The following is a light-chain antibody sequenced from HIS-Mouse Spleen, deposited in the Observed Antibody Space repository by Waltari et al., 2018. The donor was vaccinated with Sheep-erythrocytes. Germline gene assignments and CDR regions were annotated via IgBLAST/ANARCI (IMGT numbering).Light chain of an antibody. Sequence: QSALTQPASVSGSPGQSITISCTGTSSDAGSYHRVSWYQQHPGKAPKLMIYEGSKRPSGVSNRFSGSKSGNTASLTISGLQAEDEADYYCCSYAGSSTPWVFGGGTKLTVL. J-gene: IGLJ3*02. V-gene: IGLV2-23*01. CDR1: SSDAGSYHR. CDR2: EGS. CDR3: CSYAGSSTPWV.